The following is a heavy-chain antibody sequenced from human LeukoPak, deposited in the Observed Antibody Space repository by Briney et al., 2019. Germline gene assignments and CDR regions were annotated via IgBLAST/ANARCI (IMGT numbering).Heavy chain of an antibody. CDR3: ARVVGERYSYGLNWFDP. D-gene: IGHD5-18*01. V-gene: IGHV4-61*02. CDR2: IYTSGST. CDR1: GGSISSGSYY. J-gene: IGHJ5*02. Sequence: SQTLSLTCTVSGGSISSGSYYWSWIRQPAGKGLEWIGRIYTSGSTNYNPSLKSRVTISVDTSKNQFSLKLSSVTAADTAVYYCARVVGERYSYGLNWFDPWGQGTLVTVSS.